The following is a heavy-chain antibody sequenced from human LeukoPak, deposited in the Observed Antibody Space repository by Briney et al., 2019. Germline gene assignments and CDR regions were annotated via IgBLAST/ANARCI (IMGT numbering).Heavy chain of an antibody. CDR1: GGSISSYY. D-gene: IGHD4-23*01. V-gene: IGHV4-4*07. Sequence: SETLSLTCTDSGGSISSYYWSWIRQPAGKGLEWIGRIYTSGSTNYNPSLKSRVTMSVDTSKNQFSLKLSSVTAADTAVYYCARDQDGGSSGSPLYYYYYMDVWGKGTTVTVSS. J-gene: IGHJ6*03. CDR3: ARDQDGGSSGSPLYYYYYMDV. CDR2: IYTSGST.